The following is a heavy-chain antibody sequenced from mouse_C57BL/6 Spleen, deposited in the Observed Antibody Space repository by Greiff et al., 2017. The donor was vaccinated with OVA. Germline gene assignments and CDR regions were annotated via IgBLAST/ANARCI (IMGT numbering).Heavy chain of an antibody. CDR1: GFTFSSYA. CDR2: ISDGGSYT. V-gene: IGHV5-4*03. J-gene: IGHJ2*01. D-gene: IGHD4-1*01. Sequence: EVKLVESGGGLVKPGGSLKLSCAASGFTFSSYAMSWVRQTPEKRLEWVATISDGGSYTYYPDNVKGRFTISRDNAKNNLYLQMSHLNSEDTAMYYCARKAPLTGTGNYFDYWGQGTTLTVSS. CDR3: ARKAPLTGTGNYFDY.